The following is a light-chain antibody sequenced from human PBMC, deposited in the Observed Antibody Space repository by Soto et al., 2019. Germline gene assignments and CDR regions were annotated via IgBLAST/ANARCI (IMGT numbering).Light chain of an antibody. Sequence: QSALTQPASVSGSPGQSIAISCTGTSSDVGGYNYVSWYQQHPGKTPNLMIYDVSNRPSGVSNRFSGSKSGNTASLTISGLKAEDEAGYYCSSYTSSSNWVFGGGTKLTVL. CDR2: DVS. J-gene: IGLJ3*02. CDR3: SSYTSSSNWV. CDR1: SSDVGGYNY. V-gene: IGLV2-14*01.